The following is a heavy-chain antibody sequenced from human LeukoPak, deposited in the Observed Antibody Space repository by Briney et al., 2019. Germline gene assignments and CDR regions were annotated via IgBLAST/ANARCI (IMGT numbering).Heavy chain of an antibody. Sequence: ASVKVSCKASGYTFISYAMYWVRQAPGQRLEWMGWINAGNGDTKYSQKFQGRVTITRDTSASTAYMELGSLRSEDTAVYYCASDAAMALLDYWGQGTLVTVSS. CDR1: GYTFISYA. J-gene: IGHJ4*02. V-gene: IGHV1-3*01. CDR2: INAGNGDT. D-gene: IGHD5-18*01. CDR3: ASDAAMALLDY.